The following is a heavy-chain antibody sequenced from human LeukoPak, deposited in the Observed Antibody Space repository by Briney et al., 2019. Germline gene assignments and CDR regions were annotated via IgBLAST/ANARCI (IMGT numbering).Heavy chain of an antibody. Sequence: GGSLRLSCAASGFTFSDYYMSWIRQAPGKGLEWVSYISSSGSTIYYADSVKGRFTISRDNAKNSLYLQMNSLRAEDTAVYYCAKDLGYSSSWYLFDAFDIWGQGTMVTVSS. J-gene: IGHJ3*02. CDR1: GFTFSDYY. D-gene: IGHD6-13*01. CDR2: ISSSGSTI. CDR3: AKDLGYSSSWYLFDAFDI. V-gene: IGHV3-11*04.